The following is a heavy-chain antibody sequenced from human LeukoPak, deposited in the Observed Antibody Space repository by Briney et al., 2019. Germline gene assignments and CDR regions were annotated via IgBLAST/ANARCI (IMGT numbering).Heavy chain of an antibody. J-gene: IGHJ3*02. CDR3: ARVGYYYDSSGQTSDAFEI. D-gene: IGHD3-22*01. V-gene: IGHV4-59*01. CDR2: IYYSGST. CDR1: GGSISSYY. Sequence: SETLSLTCTVSGGSISSYYWSWIRQPPGKGLEWIGYIYYSGSTNYNPSLKSRVTISVDTSKNQFSLKLSSVTAADTAVYYCARVGYYYDSSGQTSDAFEIWGQGTMVTVSS.